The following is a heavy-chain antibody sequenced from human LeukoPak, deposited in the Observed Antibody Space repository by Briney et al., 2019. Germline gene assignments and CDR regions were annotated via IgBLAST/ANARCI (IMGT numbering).Heavy chain of an antibody. CDR3: ARGERVGAKFFDY. CDR1: GFTFSSYG. Sequence: GRSLRLSCAASGFTFSSYGMHWVRQAPGKGLEWVAVIWIDGSNKYYADSVKCRFTISRDNSKNTLYLQMNSLRAEDTAVYYCARGERVGAKFFDYWGQGTLVTVSS. V-gene: IGHV3-33*01. CDR2: IWIDGSNK. J-gene: IGHJ4*02. D-gene: IGHD1-26*01.